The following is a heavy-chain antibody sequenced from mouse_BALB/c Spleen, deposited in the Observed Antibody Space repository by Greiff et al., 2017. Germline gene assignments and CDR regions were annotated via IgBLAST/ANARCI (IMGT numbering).Heavy chain of an antibody. V-gene: IGHV1S137*01. CDR3: ARGGTTVVAYYAMDY. CDR1: GYTFTDYA. Sequence: VQLQESGAELVRPGVSVKISCKGSGYTFTDYAMHWVKQSHAKSLEWIGVISTYYGDASYNQKFKGKATMTVDKSSSTAYMELARLTSEDSAIYYCARGGTTVVAYYAMDYWGQGTSVTVSS. J-gene: IGHJ4*01. D-gene: IGHD1-1*01. CDR2: ISTYYGDA.